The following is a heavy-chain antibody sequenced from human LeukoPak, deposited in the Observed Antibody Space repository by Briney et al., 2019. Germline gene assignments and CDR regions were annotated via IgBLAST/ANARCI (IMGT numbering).Heavy chain of an antibody. Sequence: SETLSLTCTVSGGSISSSYWSWIRQPAGKGLEWIGRLYTSGSTKYNYNPSLKSRVTMSVDTPKNQFSLNLTSVTAADTAVYYCARDPNSALWGQGTLVTVSS. V-gene: IGHV4-4*07. J-gene: IGHJ4*02. CDR2: LYTSGST. CDR1: GGSISSSY. D-gene: IGHD2-21*01. CDR3: ARDPNSAL.